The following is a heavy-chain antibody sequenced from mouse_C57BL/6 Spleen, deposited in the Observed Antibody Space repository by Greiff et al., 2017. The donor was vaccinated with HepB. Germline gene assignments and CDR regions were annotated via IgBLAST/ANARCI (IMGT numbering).Heavy chain of an antibody. CDR1: GYAFTNYL. J-gene: IGHJ4*01. V-gene: IGHV1-54*01. D-gene: IGHD1-1*01. CDR2: INPGSGGT. Sequence: VKLQESGAELVRPGTSVKVSCKASGYAFTNYLIEWVKQRPGQGLEWIGVINPGSGGTNYNEKFKGKATLTADKSSSTAYMQLSSLTSEDSAVYFCAGSSLYAMDYWGQGTSVTVSS. CDR3: AGSSLYAMDY.